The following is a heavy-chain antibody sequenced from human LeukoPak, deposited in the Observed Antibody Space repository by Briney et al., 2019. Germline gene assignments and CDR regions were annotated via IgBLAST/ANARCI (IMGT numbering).Heavy chain of an antibody. D-gene: IGHD3-22*01. CDR2: ISYDGSNK. CDR1: GFTFSSYA. Sequence: GGSLRLSCAASGFTFSSYAMHWVRQAPGKGLEWVAVISYDGSNKYYADSVKGRFTISRDNSKNTLYLQMNSLRAEDTAVYYCARAMGTEAGDYYDSNYYGMDVWGQGTTVTVSS. V-gene: IGHV3-30-3*01. J-gene: IGHJ6*02. CDR3: ARAMGTEAGDYYDSNYYGMDV.